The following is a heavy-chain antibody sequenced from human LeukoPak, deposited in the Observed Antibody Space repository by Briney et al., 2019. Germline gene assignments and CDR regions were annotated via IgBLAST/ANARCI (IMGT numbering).Heavy chain of an antibody. V-gene: IGHV1-2*02. D-gene: IGHD2-2*01. CDR3: ARDDGISSNFDY. CDR2: INPNSGGT. J-gene: IGHJ4*02. Sequence: ASVKVSCRASGYTFTGYYMHWVRQAPGQGLEWMGWINPNSGGTNYAQKFQGRVTMTRDTSISTAYMELSRLRSGDTAVYYCARDDGISSNFDYWGQGTLVTVSS. CDR1: GYTFTGYY.